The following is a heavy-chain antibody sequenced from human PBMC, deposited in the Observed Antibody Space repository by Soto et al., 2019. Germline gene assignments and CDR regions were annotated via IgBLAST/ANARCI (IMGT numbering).Heavy chain of an antibody. CDR2: INAGNGNT. CDR3: ARVGGEGTPDYYGMDV. J-gene: IGHJ6*02. D-gene: IGHD3-16*01. CDR1: GYTFTSYA. Sequence: ASVKVSCKASGYTFTSYAMHWVRQAPGQRLEWMGWINAGNGNTKYSQKFQGRVTITRDTSASTAYMELSSLRSEDTAVYYCARVGGEGTPDYYGMDVWGQGTTVTVSS. V-gene: IGHV1-3*01.